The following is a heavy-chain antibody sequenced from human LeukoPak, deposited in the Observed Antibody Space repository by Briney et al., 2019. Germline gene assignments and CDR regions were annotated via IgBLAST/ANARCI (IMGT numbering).Heavy chain of an antibody. Sequence: PSETLSLTCGVSGGSISTTNWWTWVRQPPGEGLEWIGEVHLSGRTHYNPSLESRVTMSVDMSENHISLRLTSVTAADTAVYYCAREGGPNRPLDYSGEGTLVSVSS. V-gene: IGHV4-4*02. D-gene: IGHD4/OR15-4a*01. CDR2: VHLSGRT. J-gene: IGHJ4*02. CDR1: GGSISTTNW. CDR3: AREGGPNRPLDY.